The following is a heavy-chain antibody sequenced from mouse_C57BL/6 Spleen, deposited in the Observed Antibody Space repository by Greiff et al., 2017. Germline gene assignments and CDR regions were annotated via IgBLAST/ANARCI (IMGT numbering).Heavy chain of an antibody. CDR1: GYTFTSYW. J-gene: IGHJ1*03. V-gene: IGHV1-69*01. D-gene: IGHD5-5*01. CDR2: IDPSDSYT. Sequence: QVQLQQPGAELVMPGASVKLSCKASGYTFTSYWMHWVKQRPGQGLEWIGEIDPSDSYTNYNQKFKGKSTLTVDKSSSTAYMQLSSLKSEDSAVYYCARRATTDWYFDVWGTGTTVTVSS. CDR3: ARRATTDWYFDV.